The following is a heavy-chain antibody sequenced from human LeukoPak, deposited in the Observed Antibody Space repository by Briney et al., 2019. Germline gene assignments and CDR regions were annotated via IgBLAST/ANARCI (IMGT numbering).Heavy chain of an antibody. Sequence: GGSLRLSCAASGFTFSSYSMNWVRQAPGKGLEWVSSISSSSSYIYYADSLKGRFTISRDNAKNSLYLQMNSLRAEGTAVYYCARGWHSSGDHPSDYWGQGTLVTVSS. J-gene: IGHJ4*02. CDR2: ISSSSSYI. CDR3: ARGWHSSGDHPSDY. CDR1: GFTFSSYS. V-gene: IGHV3-21*01. D-gene: IGHD3-22*01.